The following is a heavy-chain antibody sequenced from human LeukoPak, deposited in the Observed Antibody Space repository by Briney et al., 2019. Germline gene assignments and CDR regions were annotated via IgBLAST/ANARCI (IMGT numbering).Heavy chain of an antibody. D-gene: IGHD3-3*01. CDR1: GFTFSRYT. Sequence: GGSLRLSCAASGFTFSRYTMNWVRQAPGKGLEWVSYISSSSSTIYYADSVKGRFTISRDNAKNSLYLQMNSLRAEDTAVYYCARDLWSYYYYYMDVWGKGTTVTVSS. CDR3: ARDLWSYYYYYMDV. CDR2: ISSSSSTI. J-gene: IGHJ6*03. V-gene: IGHV3-48*01.